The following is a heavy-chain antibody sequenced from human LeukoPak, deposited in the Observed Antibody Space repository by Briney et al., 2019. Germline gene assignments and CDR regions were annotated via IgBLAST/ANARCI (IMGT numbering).Heavy chain of an antibody. V-gene: IGHV3-74*01. D-gene: IGHD6-6*01. J-gene: IGHJ4*02. CDR2: INGDGSST. CDR3: ASWGLSISSGPQ. Sequence: AALGLSWAASGFPFSSYWMHWVRQTPGKGLVWVSRINGDGSSTNYADSVKGRFTISRDNAKNTLYLQMSSLRAEDTAMYYCASWGLSISSGPQWGQGTRVTVSS. CDR1: GFPFSSYW.